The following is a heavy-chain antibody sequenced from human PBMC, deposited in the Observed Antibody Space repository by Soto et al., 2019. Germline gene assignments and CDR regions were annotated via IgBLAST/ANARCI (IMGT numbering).Heavy chain of an antibody. Sequence: EVQLVESWGGLVQPGGSLRLSCAASGFTFSSYCMSWVRQAPGKGLERVANIKQDGSEKYYVDSVKGRFTISRDNAKNSLYLQMNRLRAEETAVYYCARAAIVVVVAATHFDYWGQGTLVTVSS. CDR2: IKQDGSEK. CDR1: GFTFSSYC. D-gene: IGHD2-15*01. J-gene: IGHJ4*02. V-gene: IGHV3-7*01. CDR3: ARAAIVVVVAATHFDY.